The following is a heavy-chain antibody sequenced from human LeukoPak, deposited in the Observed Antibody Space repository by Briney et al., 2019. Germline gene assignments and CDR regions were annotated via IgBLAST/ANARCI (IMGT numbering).Heavy chain of an antibody. CDR1: GFTVSSNY. V-gene: IGHV3-21*01. D-gene: IGHD4-17*01. J-gene: IGHJ1*01. CDR3: ARDGNYGELFVFQH. CDR2: ISSSSSYI. Sequence: PGGSLRLSCAASGFTVSSNYMSWVRQAPGKGLEWVSSISSSSSYIYYADSVKGRFTISRDNAKNSLYLQMNSLRAEDTAVYYCARDGNYGELFVFQHWGQGTLVTVSS.